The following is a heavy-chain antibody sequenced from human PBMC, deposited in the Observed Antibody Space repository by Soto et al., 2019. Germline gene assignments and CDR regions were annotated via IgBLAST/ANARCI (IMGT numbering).Heavy chain of an antibody. D-gene: IGHD6-13*01. CDR3: AKDRNPIAAAGTEIDY. J-gene: IGHJ4*02. CDR2: ISWNSGSI. Sequence: GGSLRLSCAASGFTFDDYAMHWVRQAPGKGLEWVSGISWNSGSIGYADSVKGRFTISRDNAKNSLYLQMNSLRAEDTALYYCAKDRNPIAAAGTEIDYWGQGTLVTVSS. V-gene: IGHV3-9*01. CDR1: GFTFDDYA.